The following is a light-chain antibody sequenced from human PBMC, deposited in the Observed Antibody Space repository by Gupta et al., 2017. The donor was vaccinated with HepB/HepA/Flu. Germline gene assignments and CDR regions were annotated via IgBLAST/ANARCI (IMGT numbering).Light chain of an antibody. J-gene: IGKJ2*01. V-gene: IGKV2-28*01. CDR3: IQPLQTPMWA. Sequence: DIVMTQSPLSLPVTPGEPASISCRSSQSLLHSNGYNYLDWYLQKPGQSPQLLIYLGSNRGSGVPDRFSGSGSGKDFTLKISRGEEEDVGVYYCIQPLQTPMWAFGQGTKVEIK. CDR1: QSLLHSNGYNY. CDR2: LGS.